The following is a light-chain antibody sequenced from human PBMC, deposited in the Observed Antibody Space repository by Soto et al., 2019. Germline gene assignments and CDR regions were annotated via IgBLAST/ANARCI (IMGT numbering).Light chain of an antibody. CDR1: QSVRSN. CDR2: GAS. J-gene: IGKJ5*01. CDR3: QQYNTWPPIT. V-gene: IGKV3-15*01. Sequence: EIVMTQSRATLSVSPGERVTLSCRASQSVRSNLAWYQQKPGQAPRLLIYGASTRATGLPARFSGSGSGTDFTLTISSLQSEDFAVYYCQQYNTWPPITFGQGTRLEIK.